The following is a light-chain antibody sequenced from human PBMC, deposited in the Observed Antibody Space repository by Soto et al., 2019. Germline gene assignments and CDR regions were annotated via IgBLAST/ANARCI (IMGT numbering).Light chain of an antibody. CDR3: ATWDDSRKGV. CDR2: TNN. J-gene: IGLJ1*01. CDR1: TSNIESHS. Sequence: QSVLTQPPSASGTPGQWIIISCSGSTSNIESHSVNWFQQVPGTAPRLLIITNNQRPSGVPDRFSGSKSGASASLAISGLQSEDEATYYCATWDDSRKGVFGTGTKVTVL. V-gene: IGLV1-44*01.